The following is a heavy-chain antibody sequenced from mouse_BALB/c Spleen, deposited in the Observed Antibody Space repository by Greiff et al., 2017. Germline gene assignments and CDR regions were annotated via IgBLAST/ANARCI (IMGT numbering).Heavy chain of an antibody. CDR1: GFTFSSYG. D-gene: IGHD2-1*01. J-gene: IGHJ4*01. CDR2: INSNGGST. Sequence: EVQGVESGGGLVQPGGSLKLSCAASGFTFSSYGMSWVRQTPDKRLELVATINSNGGSTYYPDSVKGRFTISRDNAKNTLYLQMSSLKSEDTAMYYCARDGNYVPLYAMDYWGQGTSVTVSS. CDR3: ARDGNYVPLYAMDY. V-gene: IGHV5-6-3*01.